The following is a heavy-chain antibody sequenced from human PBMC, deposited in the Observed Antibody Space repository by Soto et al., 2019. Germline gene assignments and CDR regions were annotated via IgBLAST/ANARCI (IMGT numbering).Heavy chain of an antibody. J-gene: IGHJ6*02. CDR1: GGSINNGGYY. CDR2: IYYSGST. V-gene: IGHV4-31*03. CDR3: ARDSSVTMVRDYYHYGMDV. Sequence: SETLSLTCTVSGGSINNGGYYWSWIRQHPGKGLEWIGYIYYSGSTYYNPSLKSRVTISLDTSKKQFSLKLSSVTAADTAVYYCARDSSVTMVRDYYHYGMDVWGQGTTVTVSS. D-gene: IGHD3-10*01.